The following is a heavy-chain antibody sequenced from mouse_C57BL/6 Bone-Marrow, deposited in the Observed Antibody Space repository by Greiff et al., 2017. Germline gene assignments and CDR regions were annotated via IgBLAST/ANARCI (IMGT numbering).Heavy chain of an antibody. J-gene: IGHJ1*03. CDR1: GSTFTGYW. CDR2: ILPGSGST. D-gene: IGHD2-4*01. V-gene: IGHV1-9*01. CDR3: ARWDYDGYWYFDV. Sequence: QVQLQQSGAELMKPGASVKLSCKATGSTFTGYWIEWVKQRPGHGLEWIGEILPGSGSTNYNEKFKGKATFTADTSSNTAYMQLRSLTTEDSAIYYCARWDYDGYWYFDVWGTGTTVTVSS.